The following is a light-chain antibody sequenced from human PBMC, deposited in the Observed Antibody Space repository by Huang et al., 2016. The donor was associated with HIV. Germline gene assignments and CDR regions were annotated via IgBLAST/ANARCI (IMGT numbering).Light chain of an antibody. CDR1: QDISNY. CDR3: QQYDELPYT. CDR2: DAS. V-gene: IGKV1-33*01. J-gene: IGKJ2*01. Sequence: DIQMTQSPSSLSASVGDRVTITCQASQDISNYLNWYQQKPGKAPKLLIYDASNLETGVPSRFSGSGSGTDFTFTISSLQPEDIATYYCQQYDELPYTFGQGTKLEIK.